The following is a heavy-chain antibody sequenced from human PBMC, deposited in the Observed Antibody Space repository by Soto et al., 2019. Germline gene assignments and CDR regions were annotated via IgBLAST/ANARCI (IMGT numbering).Heavy chain of an antibody. V-gene: IGHV4-59*01. CDR3: ARGTSWQLPFDY. Sequence: PSETLSLTCTVSSDSISSYYWSWIRQPPGKRLEWIGCISYSGSTDYNPSLKSRVTMSGDTSKNQFSLKVSSVTAADSAVYYCARGTSWQLPFDYWGQGTLVTVSS. CDR1: SDSISSYY. J-gene: IGHJ4*02. CDR2: ISYSGST. D-gene: IGHD6-13*01.